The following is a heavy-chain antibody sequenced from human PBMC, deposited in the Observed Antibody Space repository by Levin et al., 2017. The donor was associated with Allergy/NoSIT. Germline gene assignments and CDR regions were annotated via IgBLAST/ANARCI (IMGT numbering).Heavy chain of an antibody. J-gene: IGHJ6*02. CDR3: ARCGGWYEYYYGMDV. CDR2: IYYSGST. Sequence: NPSETLSLTCTVSGGSISSSSYYWGWIRQPPGKGLEWIGSIYYSGSTYYNPSLKSRVTISVDTSKNQFSLKLSSVTAADTAVYYCARCGGWYEYYYGMDVWGQGTTVTVSS. CDR1: GGSISSSSYY. D-gene: IGHD6-19*01. V-gene: IGHV4-39*01.